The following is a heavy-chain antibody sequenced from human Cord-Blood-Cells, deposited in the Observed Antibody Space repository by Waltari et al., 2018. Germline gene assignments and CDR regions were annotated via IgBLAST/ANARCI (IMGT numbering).Heavy chain of an antibody. CDR3: ARGRGIWYFDL. D-gene: IGHD3-10*01. CDR1: GYTFTGYS. Sequence: QVQLVQSGAEVKKPGASVKVSCKASGYTFTGYSMQWVRQAPGQGLEWMGWINPNSGGTNYAQKLQGRVTMTRDTSISTAYMELSRLRSDDTAVYYCARGRGIWYFDLWGRGTLVTVSS. CDR2: INPNSGGT. V-gene: IGHV1-2*02. J-gene: IGHJ2*01.